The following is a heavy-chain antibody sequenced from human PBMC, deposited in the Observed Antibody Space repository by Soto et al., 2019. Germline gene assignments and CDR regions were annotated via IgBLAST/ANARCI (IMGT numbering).Heavy chain of an antibody. V-gene: IGHV3-15*01. CDR2: IKSKTDGGTT. CDR3: TTAPPYSIGWYSYYYYYMDV. CDR1: GFTFSNAW. D-gene: IGHD6-19*01. Sequence: EVQLVESGGGLVKPGGSLRLSCAASGFTFSNAWMSWVRQARGKGLEWVGRIKSKTDGGTTYYAAPVKGRFTISRDDSKHTLYLQMNSLKTEDTAVYYCTTAPPYSIGWYSYYYYYMDVWGKGTTVTVSS. J-gene: IGHJ6*03.